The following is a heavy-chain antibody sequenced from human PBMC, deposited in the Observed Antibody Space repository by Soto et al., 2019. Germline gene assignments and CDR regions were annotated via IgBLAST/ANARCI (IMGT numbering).Heavy chain of an antibody. Sequence: KPSETLSLTCTVSGASIRGFYWSWIRKSAGKGLEWIGRIYATGTTDYNPSLKSRVMMSVDTSKKQFSLKLRSVTAADTAVYYCGRDGPKTLRDWFDPSGQGISVTVSS. J-gene: IGHJ5*02. CDR2: IYATGTT. CDR1: GASIRGFY. D-gene: IGHD3-16*01. CDR3: GRDGPKTLRDWFDP. V-gene: IGHV4-4*07.